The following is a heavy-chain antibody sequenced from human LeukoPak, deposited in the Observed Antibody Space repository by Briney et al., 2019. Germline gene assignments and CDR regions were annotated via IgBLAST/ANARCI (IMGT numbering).Heavy chain of an antibody. D-gene: IGHD6-19*01. CDR3: ARVYSSGWSLPFEY. CDR2: MSYDGSNI. Sequence: SGGSLRLSCAASGFTFSTYSMHWVRQAPGKGLEWVAVMSYDGSNIYYADSVKGRFTISRDNSKNTLYLQMSSLRAEDTANYCARVYSSGWSLPFEYWGQGTLVTVSS. CDR1: GFTFSTYS. J-gene: IGHJ4*02. V-gene: IGHV3-30-3*01.